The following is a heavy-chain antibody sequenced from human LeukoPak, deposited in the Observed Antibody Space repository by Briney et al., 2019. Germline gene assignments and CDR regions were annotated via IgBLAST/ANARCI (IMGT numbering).Heavy chain of an antibody. CDR1: GGSISSGGYY. V-gene: IGHV4-30-2*05. CDR2: IYHSGST. CDR3: ARDRIPDAFDI. J-gene: IGHJ3*02. Sequence: SETLSLTCTVSGGSISSGGYYWSWIRQPPGKGLEWIGYIYHSGSTYYNPSLKSRVTISVDTSKNQFSLKLSSVAAADTAVYYCARDRIPDAFDIWGQGTMVTVSS.